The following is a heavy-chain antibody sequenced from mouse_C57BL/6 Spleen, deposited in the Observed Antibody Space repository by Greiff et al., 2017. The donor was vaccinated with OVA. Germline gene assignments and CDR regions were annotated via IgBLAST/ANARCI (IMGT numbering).Heavy chain of an antibody. V-gene: IGHV5-4*01. Sequence: EVQGVESGGGLVKPGGSLKLSCAASGFTFSSYAMSWVRQTPEKRLEWVATISDGGSYTYYPDNVKGRFTISRDNAKNNLYLQMSHLKSEDTAMYYCARDPLYYSNYGAWFAYWGQGTLVTVSA. J-gene: IGHJ3*01. CDR2: ISDGGSYT. CDR1: GFTFSSYA. CDR3: ARDPLYYSNYGAWFAY. D-gene: IGHD2-5*01.